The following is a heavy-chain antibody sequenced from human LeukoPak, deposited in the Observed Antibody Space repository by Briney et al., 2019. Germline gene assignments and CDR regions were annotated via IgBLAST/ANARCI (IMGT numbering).Heavy chain of an antibody. CDR2: TSYDGTNK. J-gene: IGHJ6*02. D-gene: IGHD6-13*01. V-gene: IGHV3-30-3*01. Sequence: GGSLRLSCAASGFTFGSYILHWVRQAPGKGLEWVAVTSYDGTNKNYADSVKGRFTISRDNSKNTLYLQIQPLRGEATAVYYCARVAAAGPEGYDYAMDVWGQGTTVAVSS. CDR3: ARVAAAGPEGYDYAMDV. CDR1: GFTFGSYI.